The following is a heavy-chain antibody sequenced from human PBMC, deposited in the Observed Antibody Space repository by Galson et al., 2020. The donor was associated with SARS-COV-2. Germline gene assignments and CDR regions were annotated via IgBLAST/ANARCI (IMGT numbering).Heavy chain of an antibody. CDR3: ARQGSSGYFEY. CDR2: IRHDGIEK. V-gene: IGHV3-7*01. J-gene: IGHJ4*02. D-gene: IGHD6-13*01. Sequence: GGSLRLSCGASGFTFSSFWMTWVRQAPGKGLEWVANIRHDGIEKYSVDSVKGRFTISRDNAKNSLYLQMSSLRVEDTAVYYCARQGSSGYFEYWGQGTLVTVSS. CDR1: GFTFSSFW.